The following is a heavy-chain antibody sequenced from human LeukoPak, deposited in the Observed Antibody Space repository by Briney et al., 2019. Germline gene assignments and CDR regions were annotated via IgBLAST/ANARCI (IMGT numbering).Heavy chain of an antibody. CDR2: INPNSGGT. CDR3: ARVRGSGYDFDY. D-gene: IGHD6-19*01. J-gene: IGHJ4*02. CDR1: GYTFTSYY. Sequence: ASVKVSCKASGYTFTSYYMHWVRQAPGQGLEWMGWINPNSGGTNYAQKFQGRVTMTRDTSISTAYMELSRLRSDDTAVYYCARVRGSGYDFDYWGQGTLVTVSS. V-gene: IGHV1-2*02.